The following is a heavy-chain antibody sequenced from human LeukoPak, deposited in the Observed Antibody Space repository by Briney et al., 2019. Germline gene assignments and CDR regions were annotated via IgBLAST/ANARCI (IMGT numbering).Heavy chain of an antibody. CDR2: INPNSGGT. D-gene: IGHD1-26*01. Sequence: ASVKVSCKASGYTFTGYYIHWVRQAPGQGLEWMGWINPNSGGTNYAQKFQGRVTMTRDTSISTAHMELSRLRSDDTAVYYCARVGGTYRWGWDYWGQGTLVTVSS. CDR3: ARVGGTYRWGWDY. V-gene: IGHV1-2*02. J-gene: IGHJ4*02. CDR1: GYTFTGYY.